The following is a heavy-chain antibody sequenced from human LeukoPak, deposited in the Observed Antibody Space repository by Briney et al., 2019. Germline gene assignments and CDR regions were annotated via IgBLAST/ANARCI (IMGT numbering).Heavy chain of an antibody. V-gene: IGHV3-53*01. CDR2: IYSGGST. D-gene: IGHD1-26*01. CDR3: ARARKVGAYFDY. CDR1: GFTVSSNY. J-gene: IGHJ4*02. Sequence: PGGSLRLSCAAPGFTVSSNYMSWVRQAPGKGLEWVSVIYSGGSTYYADSVKGRFTISRDNSKNTLYLQMNSLRAEDTAVYYCARARKVGAYFDYWGQGTLVTVSS.